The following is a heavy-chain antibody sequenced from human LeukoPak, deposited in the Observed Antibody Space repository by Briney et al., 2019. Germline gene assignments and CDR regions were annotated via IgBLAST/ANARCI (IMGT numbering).Heavy chain of an antibody. Sequence: GGSLRLSCAASGFTFSSYEMNWVRQAPGKGLEWVSYISSSGSTIYYADSVKGRFTISRDNAKNSLYLQMNSLRAEDTAVYYCARVLDSMGRGDYWGQGTLVTVSS. V-gene: IGHV3-48*03. J-gene: IGHJ4*02. CDR2: ISSSGSTI. D-gene: IGHD3-3*01. CDR1: GFTFSSYE. CDR3: ARVLDSMGRGDY.